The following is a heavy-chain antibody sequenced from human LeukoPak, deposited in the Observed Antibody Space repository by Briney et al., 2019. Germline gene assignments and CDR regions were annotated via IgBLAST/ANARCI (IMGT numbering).Heavy chain of an antibody. CDR1: GGSLSGYY. D-gene: IGHD2-2*01. CDR3: ARGPTYQPIDY. Sequence: PSETLSLTCAVSGGSLSGYYWTWIRQPPGKGLEWIGEINHSGSTNYNPSLKSRVTISVDTSKNHFSLNLNSVTAADTAVYYCARGPTYQPIDYWGQGTLVTVSS. J-gene: IGHJ4*02. V-gene: IGHV4-34*01. CDR2: INHSGST.